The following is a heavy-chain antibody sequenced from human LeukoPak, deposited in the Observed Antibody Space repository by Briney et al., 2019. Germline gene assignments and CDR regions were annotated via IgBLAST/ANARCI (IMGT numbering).Heavy chain of an antibody. CDR1: GYTFTNYA. CDR2: VSAYNGDT. CDR3: ARFSLGAAAAGFDP. V-gene: IGHV1-18*01. D-gene: IGHD6-13*01. Sequence: GASVKVSCKASGYTFTNYAISWVRQAPGQGLEWMGWVSAYNGDTRYAQNLQGRLTMTTETSTSTAYMELRSLRSDDTAMYHCARFSLGAAAAGFDPWGQGTLVPSPQ. J-gene: IGHJ5*02.